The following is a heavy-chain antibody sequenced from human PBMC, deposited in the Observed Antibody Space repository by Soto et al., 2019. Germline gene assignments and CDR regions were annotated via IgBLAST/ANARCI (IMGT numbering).Heavy chain of an antibody. V-gene: IGHV4-4*02. CDR3: ARTYDSSGPNSGGYGFDI. Sequence: TLSLTCAVSGDSISSRNWWSWVRQPPGKGLEWIGDIYHTGNTNYNPSLKSRVTISVDTSKNQFSLKLSSVTAADTAMYYCARTYDSSGPNSGGYGFDIWGQGT. D-gene: IGHD3-22*01. CDR1: GDSISSRNW. J-gene: IGHJ3*02. CDR2: IYHTGNT.